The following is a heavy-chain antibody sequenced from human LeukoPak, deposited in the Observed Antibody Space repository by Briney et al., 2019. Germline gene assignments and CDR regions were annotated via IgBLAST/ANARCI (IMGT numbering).Heavy chain of an antibody. CDR3: ARSGLNNIIKVVEGGIYHFYYMDV. D-gene: IGHD1-14*01. CDR1: GFIFSDYG. CDR2: IRYDGSHK. Sequence: GGSLRLSCAASGFIFSDYGMHWVRQAPGKGLEWVAFIRYDGSHKYYADSWKGRVTISRDNSNNTLHLQMSSLRVEDTAVYYCARSGLNNIIKVVEGGIYHFYYMDVWGKGTTVTVSS. V-gene: IGHV3-30*02. J-gene: IGHJ6*03.